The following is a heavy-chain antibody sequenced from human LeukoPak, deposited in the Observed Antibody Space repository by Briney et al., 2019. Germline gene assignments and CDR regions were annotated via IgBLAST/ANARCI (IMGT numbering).Heavy chain of an antibody. CDR3: ARHGYNYGFDY. V-gene: IGHV3-33*01. CDR2: IWYDGSNE. CDR1: GFTFSNYD. Sequence: PGGSLRLSCAASGFTFSNYDVHWVRQAPGKGLEWVAVIWYDGSNEYYVDSVKGRFTISRDISKNTLYLQMNSLSAEDTAVYYCARHGYNYGFDYWGQGTLVTVSS. D-gene: IGHD5-24*01. J-gene: IGHJ4*02.